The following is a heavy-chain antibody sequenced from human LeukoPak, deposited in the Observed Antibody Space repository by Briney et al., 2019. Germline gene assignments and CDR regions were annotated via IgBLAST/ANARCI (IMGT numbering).Heavy chain of an antibody. Sequence: EASVKVPYKASGGTFSSYTISWVRQAPGQGLEWMGRIIPILGIANYAQKFRGRVTITADKSTSTAYMELSSLRSEDTAVYYCARFRDFWSGSKDAFDIWGQGTMVTVSS. J-gene: IGHJ3*02. CDR3: ARFRDFWSGSKDAFDI. CDR1: GGTFSSYT. CDR2: IIPILGIA. V-gene: IGHV1-69*02. D-gene: IGHD3-3*01.